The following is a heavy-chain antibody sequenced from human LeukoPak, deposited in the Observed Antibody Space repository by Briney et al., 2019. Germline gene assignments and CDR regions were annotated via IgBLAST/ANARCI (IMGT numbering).Heavy chain of an antibody. J-gene: IGHJ4*02. CDR1: GFTFSSYE. Sequence: GGSLRLSCAASGFTFSSYEMNWVRQAPGKGLEWVSYISSSGSNTYYADSVKGRFTISRYNAKNSLYLQVNSLRAEDTAVYYCAGDYYDSSGYFLGVYWGQGTLVTVSS. V-gene: IGHV3-48*03. CDR3: AGDYYDSSGYFLGVY. CDR2: ISSSGSNT. D-gene: IGHD3-22*01.